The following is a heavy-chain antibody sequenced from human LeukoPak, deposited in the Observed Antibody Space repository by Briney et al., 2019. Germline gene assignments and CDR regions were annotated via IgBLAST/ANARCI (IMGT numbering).Heavy chain of an antibody. CDR2: ISAYNGNT. CDR1: GYTFTSYG. CDR3: ARVRSRVSSSGYYYDDY. D-gene: IGHD3-22*01. V-gene: IGHV1-18*01. Sequence: ASVKVSCKASGYTFTSYGISWVRQAPGQGLEWMGWISAYNGNTNYAQKLQGRVTMTTDTSTSTAYVELRSLRSDDTAVYYCARVRSRVSSSGYYYDDYWGQGTLVTVSS. J-gene: IGHJ4*02.